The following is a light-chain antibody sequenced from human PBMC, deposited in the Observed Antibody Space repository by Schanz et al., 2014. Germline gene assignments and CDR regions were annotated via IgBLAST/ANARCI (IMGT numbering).Light chain of an antibody. Sequence: QSALTQPPSASGSPGQSVTISCTGTSSDVGTYNFVSWYQQHPGKAPQLILHEVDKRPSGVPDRFSGSKSGNTASLTVSGLQAEDEADYYCSAYTSSSTLVFGGGTKLT. CDR2: EVD. V-gene: IGLV2-8*01. J-gene: IGLJ2*01. CDR1: SSDVGTYNF. CDR3: SAYTSSSTLV.